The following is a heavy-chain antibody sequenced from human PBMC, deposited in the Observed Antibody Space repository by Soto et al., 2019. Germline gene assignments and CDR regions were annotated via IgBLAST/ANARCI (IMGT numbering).Heavy chain of an antibody. Sequence: SETLSLTCTVSGGSISSYYWSWIRQPPGKGLEWIGYIYYSGSTNYNPSLKIRVTISVDTSKNQFSLKLSSVTAADTAVYYCARDSGNIYYYYGMDVWGQGTTVTVSS. CDR1: GGSISSYY. CDR3: ARDSGNIYYYYGMDV. J-gene: IGHJ6*02. D-gene: IGHD1-26*01. CDR2: IYYSGST. V-gene: IGHV4-59*01.